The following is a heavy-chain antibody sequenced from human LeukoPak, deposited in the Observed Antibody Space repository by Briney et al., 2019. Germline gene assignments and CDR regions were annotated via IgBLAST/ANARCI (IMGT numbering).Heavy chain of an antibody. D-gene: IGHD3-22*01. CDR1: GFTFNNYA. J-gene: IGHJ6*03. CDR2: IKQDGSEK. CDR3: ARDSKTGLYYRRYHYMDV. Sequence: GGSLRLSCAVSGFTFNNYAMSWVRQAPGKGLEWVANIKQDGSEKYYVDSVKGRFTISRDNAKNSLYLQMNSLRAEDTAVYYCARDSKTGLYYRRYHYMDVWGKGTTVTVSS. V-gene: IGHV3-7*01.